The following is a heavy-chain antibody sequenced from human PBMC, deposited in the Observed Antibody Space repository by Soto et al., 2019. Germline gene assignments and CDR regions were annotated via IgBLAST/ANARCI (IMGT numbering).Heavy chain of an antibody. Sequence: QVQLVQSGAEVKKPGASVKVSCKASGYTFTSYAMHWVRQAPGQRLEWMGWINAGNGNTKYSQKFQGRVTITRDTSASKAYMELSSLRSEDTAVYYCARLGRSGIAVAGGVDYWGQGTLVTVSS. D-gene: IGHD6-19*01. V-gene: IGHV1-3*01. CDR2: INAGNGNT. J-gene: IGHJ4*02. CDR3: ARLGRSGIAVAGGVDY. CDR1: GYTFTSYA.